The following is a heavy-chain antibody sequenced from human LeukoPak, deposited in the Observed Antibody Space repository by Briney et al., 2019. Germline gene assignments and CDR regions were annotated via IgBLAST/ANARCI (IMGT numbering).Heavy chain of an antibody. CDR1: GGTFSSYT. J-gene: IGHJ4*02. Sequence: EASVKVSCKASGGTFSSYTISWVRQAPGQGLELMGRIIPILGIANYAQKFQGRVTITADKSTSTAYMELSSLRSEDTAVYYCARAPYSGSYFSTDYFDYWGRGTLVTVSS. CDR2: IIPILGIA. CDR3: ARAPYSGSYFSTDYFDY. D-gene: IGHD1-26*01. V-gene: IGHV1-69*02.